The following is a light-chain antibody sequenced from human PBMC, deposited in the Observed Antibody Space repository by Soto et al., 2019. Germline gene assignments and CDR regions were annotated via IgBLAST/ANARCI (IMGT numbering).Light chain of an antibody. J-gene: IGKJ5*01. Sequence: DIQMTQSPSSLSASLGDRVTITCQASQGIRYSLNWYQQKTGRAPKLLIYDASQLETGVPSRFSGSGSGTDFTFTINSLQPEDIGTYYCQHYNSFPITFGQGTRLEIK. CDR1: QGIRYS. CDR2: DAS. CDR3: QHYNSFPIT. V-gene: IGKV1-33*01.